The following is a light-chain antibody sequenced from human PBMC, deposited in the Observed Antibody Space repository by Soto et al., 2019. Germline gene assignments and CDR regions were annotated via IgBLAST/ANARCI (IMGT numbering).Light chain of an antibody. CDR2: AAS. CDR3: QQSYSTPIT. V-gene: IGKV1-39*01. CDR1: QSISSY. J-gene: IGKJ3*01. Sequence: DIQITQTPSTLSASIGDRVTITCRASQSISSYLNWYQHKPGTAPKVLIYAASSLQSGVPSRFSGSGSGTDFTLTISSLQPEDFATYYCQQSYSTPITFGHGTNVDIK.